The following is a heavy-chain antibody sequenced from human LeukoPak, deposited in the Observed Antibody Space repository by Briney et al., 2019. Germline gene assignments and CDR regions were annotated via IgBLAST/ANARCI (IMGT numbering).Heavy chain of an antibody. J-gene: IGHJ4*02. Sequence: GGSLRLSCPASGFTFSSYAMSWVRQAPGKGLEWVSAISSFASTYYADSVKGRFTISRDNSKNTLYLQMNSLRAEDTAVYYCAKPGVWGRYDILTGYYYWGQGTLVTVSS. V-gene: IGHV3-23*01. CDR2: ISSFAST. CDR3: AKPGVWGRYDILTGYYY. CDR1: GFTFSSYA. D-gene: IGHD3-9*01.